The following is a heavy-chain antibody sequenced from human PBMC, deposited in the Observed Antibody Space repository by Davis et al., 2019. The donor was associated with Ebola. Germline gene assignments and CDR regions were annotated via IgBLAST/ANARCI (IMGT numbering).Heavy chain of an antibody. J-gene: IGHJ6*03. CDR3: ARDYAILGLYYYMDV. CDR1: GFTFSSYA. CDR2: ISGSGGST. Sequence: PGGSPRLSCAASGFTFSSYAMSWVRQAPGKGLEWVSAISGSGGSTYYADSVKGRFTISRDNSKNTLYLQMNSLRAEDTAVYYCARDYAILGLYYYMDVWGKGTTVTVSS. V-gene: IGHV3-23*01. D-gene: IGHD3-16*01.